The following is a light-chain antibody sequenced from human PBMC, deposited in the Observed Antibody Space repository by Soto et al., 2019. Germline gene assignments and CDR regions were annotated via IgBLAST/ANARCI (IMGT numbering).Light chain of an antibody. CDR2: DAS. CDR3: QVRTDWPPFKYT. V-gene: IGKV3D-20*02. Sequence: EIVLTQSPGTLSLSPGERATLSCRASQSVSSNYLAWYQQRPGQAPRLLIYDASSRATGVPDRFSGSGSGTDFTLTISRLEPEDFAVYYCQVRTDWPPFKYTFGQGTKLEVK. CDR1: QSVSSNY. J-gene: IGKJ2*01.